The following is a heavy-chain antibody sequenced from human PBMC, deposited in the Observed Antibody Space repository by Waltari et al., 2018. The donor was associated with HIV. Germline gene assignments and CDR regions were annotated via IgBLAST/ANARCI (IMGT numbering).Heavy chain of an antibody. CDR3: ATLYCGPTSCYYFDY. Sequence: QVQLQESGPGLVNPSETLSLPCRVPGDSLNNENSYWSWIRQPPGKGLEWIGYVYYSGGTNYNPSLKSRVTVSVDTSKKQFSLELASVTAADTAVYYCATLYCGPTSCYYFDYWGQGTLVTVSS. D-gene: IGHD2-2*01. CDR1: GDSLNNENSY. V-gene: IGHV4-61*01. J-gene: IGHJ4*02. CDR2: VYYSGGT.